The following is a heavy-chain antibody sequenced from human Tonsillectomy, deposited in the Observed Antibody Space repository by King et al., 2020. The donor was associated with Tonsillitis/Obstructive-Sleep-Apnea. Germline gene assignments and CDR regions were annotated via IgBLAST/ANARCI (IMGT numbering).Heavy chain of an antibody. CDR1: GFTFSSYA. CDR2: ISASGGGT. Sequence: VQLVESGGGLVQPGGSLRLSCAASGFTFSSYAMSWVRQAPGKGLEWVSAISASGGGTYSAYFVKGRFTISRDNSKNTVYLQMNILKAEDTAVYYCAKITSYSSGWYEGHFDYWGQGSLVTVSS. V-gene: IGHV3-23*04. D-gene: IGHD6-19*01. CDR3: AKITSYSSGWYEGHFDY. J-gene: IGHJ4*02.